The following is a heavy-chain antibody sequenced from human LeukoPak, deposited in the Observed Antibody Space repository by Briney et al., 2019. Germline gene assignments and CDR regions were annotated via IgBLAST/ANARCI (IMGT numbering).Heavy chain of an antibody. CDR1: GYSFTGHY. Sequence: GASVKVSCKASGYSFTGHYMHWVRQAPGQGLEWMGWINPSGGSTSYAQKFQGRVTMTRDTSISTAYMELGRLRSDDTAVYYCARAPYSDWFDPWGQGTLVTVSS. V-gene: IGHV1-2*02. J-gene: IGHJ5*02. D-gene: IGHD2-21*01. CDR3: ARAPYSDWFDP. CDR2: INPSGGST.